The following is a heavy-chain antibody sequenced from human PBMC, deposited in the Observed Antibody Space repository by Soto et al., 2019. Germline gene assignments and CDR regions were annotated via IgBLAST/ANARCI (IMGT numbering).Heavy chain of an antibody. Sequence: EVQLVESGGGLVQPGGSLRLSCAASGFTFSSYWMSWVRQAPGKGLEWVANIKPDGSEKYYVDSVKGRFTISRDNAKNSLYLQTNSLRAEDTAVYFCASSAYIKNGYWGQGTLVTVSS. J-gene: IGHJ4*02. CDR1: GFTFSSYW. D-gene: IGHD4-4*01. CDR3: ASSAYIKNGY. CDR2: IKPDGSEK. V-gene: IGHV3-7*01.